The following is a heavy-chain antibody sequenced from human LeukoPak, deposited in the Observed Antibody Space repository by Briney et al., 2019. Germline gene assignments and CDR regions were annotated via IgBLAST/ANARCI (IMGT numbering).Heavy chain of an antibody. CDR3: ARDWGRLRFLEWLFPFDY. D-gene: IGHD3-3*01. CDR2: FIPNLGIA. V-gene: IGHV1-69*04. Sequence: SVKLSCKASGYTFTGYYMHWVRQAPGQRLEWIGRFIPNLGIANYAQKFQGSVTITADKSTSTAYMELSSLRSEDTAVYYCARDWGRLRFLEWLFPFDYWGQGTLVTVSS. CDR1: GYTFTGYY. J-gene: IGHJ4*02.